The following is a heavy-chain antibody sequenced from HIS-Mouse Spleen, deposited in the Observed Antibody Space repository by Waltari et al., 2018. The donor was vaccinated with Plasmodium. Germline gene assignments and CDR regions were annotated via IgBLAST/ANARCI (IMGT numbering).Heavy chain of an antibody. CDR3: ASSWYWYFDL. D-gene: IGHD6-13*01. Sequence: EVQLVESGGGLVQPGGSLRLSCAASGFTFSSYWMSWVRQAPGNGLEWVANIKQDGSETYYVDSVKGRFTISGDNAKNSLYLQMNSLRAEDTAVYYCASSWYWYFDLWGRGTLVTVSS. V-gene: IGHV3-7*01. J-gene: IGHJ2*01. CDR2: IKQDGSET. CDR1: GFTFSSYW.